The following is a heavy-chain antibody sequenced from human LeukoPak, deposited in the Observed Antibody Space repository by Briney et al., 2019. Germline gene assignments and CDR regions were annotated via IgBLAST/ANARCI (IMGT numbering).Heavy chain of an antibody. CDR2: ISYDGSNK. Sequence: PGGSLRLSCAASGFTFSSYAMHWVRQAPGKGLEWVAVISYDGSNKYYADSVKGRFTISRDNSKNTLYLQMNSLRAEDTAVYYCAKDMTYYYDSSGSSADYWGQGTLVTVSS. D-gene: IGHD3-22*01. J-gene: IGHJ4*02. V-gene: IGHV3-30*04. CDR3: AKDMTYYYDSSGSSADY. CDR1: GFTFSSYA.